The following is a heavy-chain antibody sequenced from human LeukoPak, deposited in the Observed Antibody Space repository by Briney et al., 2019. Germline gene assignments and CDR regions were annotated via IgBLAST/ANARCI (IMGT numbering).Heavy chain of an antibody. V-gene: IGHV4-34*01. D-gene: IGHD3-16*01. CDR1: GGSFSGHF. J-gene: IGHJ4*02. CDR3: ARGPLPSVGEDY. Sequence: SETLSLTCDVYGGSFSGHFWSWIRQPPGKGLEWIGEINHSGSTNHNPSLKSRVNISVDTSKNQFSLKLSSVTAADTAVYYCARGPLPSVGEDYWGQGTLVTVSS. CDR2: INHSGST.